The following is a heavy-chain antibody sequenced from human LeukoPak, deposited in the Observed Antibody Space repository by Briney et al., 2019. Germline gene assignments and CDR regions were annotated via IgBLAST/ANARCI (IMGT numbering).Heavy chain of an antibody. CDR1: GFTFSSYA. V-gene: IGHV3-23*01. Sequence: GGSLRLSCAASGFTFSSYAMSRVRQAPGKGLEWVSAISGSGGSTYYADSVKGWFTISRDNSKNTLYLQMNSLRAEDTAVYYCPTFFGSGKNAFDIWGQGTMVTVSS. CDR2: ISGSGGST. CDR3: PTFFGSGKNAFDI. D-gene: IGHD3-10*01. J-gene: IGHJ3*02.